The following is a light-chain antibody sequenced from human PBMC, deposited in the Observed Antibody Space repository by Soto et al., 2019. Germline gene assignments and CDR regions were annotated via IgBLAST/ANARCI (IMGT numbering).Light chain of an antibody. J-gene: IGKJ3*01. CDR3: QQVNSFPST. Sequence: IHLTQSPSSLSASVGDSVTITCRASQGIGTYLAWFQQKPGKAPKLLIYAASTLQSGVSSRFSGSGSGAEFSLTINNLQPEDFGTYYCQQVNSFPSTFGPGTKVDIK. CDR1: QGIGTY. V-gene: IGKV1-9*01. CDR2: AAS.